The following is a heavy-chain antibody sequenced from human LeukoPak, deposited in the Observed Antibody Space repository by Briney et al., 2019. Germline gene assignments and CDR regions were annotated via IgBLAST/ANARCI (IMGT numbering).Heavy chain of an antibody. CDR1: GFTLSSYW. D-gene: IGHD3-22*01. Sequence: PGGSLGLSCAASGFTLSSYWMSWVRQAPGKGLEWVANIKQDGSEKYYVDSVKGRFTISRDNAKNSLYLQMNSLRAEDTAVYYCARAGDSSGYYLDYWGQGTLVTVSS. J-gene: IGHJ4*02. V-gene: IGHV3-7*01. CDR2: IKQDGSEK. CDR3: ARAGDSSGYYLDY.